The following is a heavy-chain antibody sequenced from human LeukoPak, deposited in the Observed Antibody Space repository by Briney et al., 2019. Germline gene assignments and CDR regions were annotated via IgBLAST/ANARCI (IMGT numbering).Heavy chain of an antibody. Sequence: ASVKVSCKASGYTFTSYDINWVRQATGQGLEWMGWINPKSGGTKYSQNFQGRVTMTRDTSISTVYMELSRLTSADTAVYYCARRHLRMRSYDYWGQGPLVIVSS. J-gene: IGHJ4*02. V-gene: IGHV1-2*02. CDR1: GYTFTSYD. CDR2: INPKSGGT. CDR3: ARRHLRMRSYDY. D-gene: IGHD5-24*01.